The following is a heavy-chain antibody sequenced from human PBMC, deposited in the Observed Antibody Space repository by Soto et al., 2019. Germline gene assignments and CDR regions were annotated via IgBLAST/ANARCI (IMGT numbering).Heavy chain of an antibody. Sequence: GGSLRLSCSASGFTFSSYAMHWVRQAPGKGLEYVSAISSNGGSTYYADSVKGRFTISRDNSKNTLYLQMSSLRAEDTAVYYCVKAPYSSGWYSLPGPDYWGQGTLVTVSS. J-gene: IGHJ4*02. CDR1: GFTFSSYA. CDR3: VKAPYSSGWYSLPGPDY. CDR2: ISSNGGST. D-gene: IGHD6-19*01. V-gene: IGHV3-64D*06.